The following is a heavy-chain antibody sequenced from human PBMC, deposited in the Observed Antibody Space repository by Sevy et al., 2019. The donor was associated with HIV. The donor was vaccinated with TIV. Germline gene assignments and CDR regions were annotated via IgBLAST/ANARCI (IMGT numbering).Heavy chain of an antibody. CDR3: AKEDVAVAGVFDY. Sequence: GGSLRLSCAASRFIFSRYAMSWVHQAPGKGLEWVSAVSGTGGSTFYADSVKGRFTISRDNSKNTLFLQMNSLRAEDTATYYCAKEDVAVAGVFDYWGQGALVTVSS. V-gene: IGHV3-23*01. D-gene: IGHD6-19*01. CDR2: VSGTGGST. CDR1: RFIFSRYA. J-gene: IGHJ4*02.